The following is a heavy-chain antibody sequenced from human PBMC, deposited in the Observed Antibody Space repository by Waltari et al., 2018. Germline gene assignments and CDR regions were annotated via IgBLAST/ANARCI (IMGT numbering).Heavy chain of an antibody. CDR1: GFSFRSCA. CDR3: ASNPSVAAWYY. CDR2: ISYDGSNK. J-gene: IGHJ4*02. V-gene: IGHV3-30*01. Sequence: QVQLVESGGGVVQPGRSLVLTCAACGFSFRSCAMHWVRQAPGKGLEWVAVISYDGSNKYYADSVKGRFTISRDNSKNTLYLQMNSLRAEDTAVYYCASNPSVAAWYYWGQGTLVTVSS. D-gene: IGHD6-19*01.